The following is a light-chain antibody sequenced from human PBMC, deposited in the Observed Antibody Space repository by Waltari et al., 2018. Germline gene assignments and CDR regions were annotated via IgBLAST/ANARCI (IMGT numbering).Light chain of an antibody. CDR2: RND. V-gene: IGLV1-47*01. Sequence: QSVLTQLPSASGTPGQRVTISCSGSSSNIGSNYVYWYQQLPGTAPKLLIYRNDQRPSGVPDRFSGSKSGTSASLAVSGLQSEDEADYYCAAWDDNLSGVAFGGGTKLTVL. CDR1: SSNIGSNY. J-gene: IGLJ2*01. CDR3: AAWDDNLSGVA.